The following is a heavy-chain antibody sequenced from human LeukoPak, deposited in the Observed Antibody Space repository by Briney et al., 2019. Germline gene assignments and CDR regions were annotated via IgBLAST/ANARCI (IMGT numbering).Heavy chain of an antibody. D-gene: IGHD3-16*01. V-gene: IGHV4-34*01. J-gene: IGHJ4*02. CDR2: INHSGST. CDR3: ARDRARGEFDY. CDR1: GGSFSGYY. Sequence: SETLSLTRAVYGGSFSGYYWSWIRQPPGKGLEWIGEINHSGSTNYNPSLKSRVTISVDTSKNQFSLKLSSVTAADTAVYYCARDRARGEFDYWGQGTLVTVSS.